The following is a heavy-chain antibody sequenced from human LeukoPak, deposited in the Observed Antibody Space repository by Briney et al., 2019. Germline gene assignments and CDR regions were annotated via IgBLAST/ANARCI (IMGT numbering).Heavy chain of an antibody. CDR2: ISSNGGTT. CDR3: VKAVLGQWLASDY. Sequence: PGGSLRLSCSASGFTYSSHAMHWVRQAPGKGREYVSAISSNGGTTYYADSVKGKFTISRDNSKSTLYLQMSSLRAEDTAVYYCVKAVLGQWLASDYWGQGTLVTVSS. D-gene: IGHD6-19*01. J-gene: IGHJ4*02. CDR1: GFTYSSHA. V-gene: IGHV3-64D*06.